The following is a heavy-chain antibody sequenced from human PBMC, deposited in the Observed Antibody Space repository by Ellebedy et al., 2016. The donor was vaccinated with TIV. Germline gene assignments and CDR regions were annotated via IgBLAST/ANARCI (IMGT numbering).Heavy chain of an antibody. CDR1: GFTFSSYW. J-gene: IGHJ4*02. V-gene: IGHV3-74*01. D-gene: IGHD5-12*01. CDR3: ARSGGRYSGYAY. CDR2: INGDGSST. Sequence: GESLKISCAASGFTFSSYWMHWVRQAPGKGLMWVSRINGDGSSTTYADSVKGRFTISRANAKNSLFLQVSSLRAEDTAVYYCARSGGRYSGYAYWGQGTLVTVS.